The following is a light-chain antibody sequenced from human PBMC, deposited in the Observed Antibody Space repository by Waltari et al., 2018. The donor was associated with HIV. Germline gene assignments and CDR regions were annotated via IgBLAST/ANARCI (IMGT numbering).Light chain of an antibody. J-gene: IGKJ4*01. CDR3: QQYFNAPIT. CDR1: RSILYNSNNKNY. V-gene: IGKV4-1*01. CDR2: WAS. Sequence: DLVMTQSPDSLALSLCERATINCKSSRSILYNSNNKNYLAWYQQKPGQPPQLLIYWASTREFGVPDRFSGSGSGTNFTLTISSLQTEDVAVYYCQQYFNAPITFGGGTRVEI.